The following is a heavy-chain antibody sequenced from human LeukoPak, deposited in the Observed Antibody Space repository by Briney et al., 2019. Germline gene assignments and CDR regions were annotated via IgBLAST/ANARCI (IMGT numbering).Heavy chain of an antibody. CDR3: ARRGANDFGDSAGNFAYDI. CDR1: GGSLSPYW. CDR2: IKHSGHT. J-gene: IGHJ3*02. V-gene: IGHV4-34*01. D-gene: IGHD4-17*01. Sequence: SEALSLTCEVYGGSLSPYWWSWIRQPPGKGLEWIGEIKHSGHTNYNPSLKSRVTISVDTSKKQFSLKLSSVTVADTALYFCARRGANDFGDSAGNFAYDIWGQGTMVTASS.